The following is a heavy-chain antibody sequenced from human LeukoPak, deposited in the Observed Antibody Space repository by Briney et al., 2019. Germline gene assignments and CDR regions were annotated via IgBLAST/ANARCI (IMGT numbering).Heavy chain of an antibody. D-gene: IGHD3-22*01. Sequence: ASVKVSCKASGYTFTNYGISWVRQAPGQGLEWMRWISLYNGDTNYAQKVQGRVTMTTDTSTNTAYMELWSLRSDDTAVYYCARSASVSGYYLPFDYWGQGTPVTVSS. CDR3: ARSASVSGYYLPFDY. J-gene: IGHJ4*02. CDR1: GYTFTNYG. V-gene: IGHV1-18*01. CDR2: ISLYNGDT.